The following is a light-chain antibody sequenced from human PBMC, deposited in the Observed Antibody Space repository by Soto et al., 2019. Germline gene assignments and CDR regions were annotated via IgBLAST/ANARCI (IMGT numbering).Light chain of an antibody. CDR3: QQYNNWPIT. CDR2: DAS. J-gene: IGKJ5*01. Sequence: EIVLTQSPATLSVSPGERATLSCRASQSVSGDLAWYHHKPGQAPRLLIYDASTRALDTPARFAGSGSGTEFTLTISNRQSEDFAVYFCQQYNNWPITFGQGTRLEIK. CDR1: QSVSGD. V-gene: IGKV3-15*01.